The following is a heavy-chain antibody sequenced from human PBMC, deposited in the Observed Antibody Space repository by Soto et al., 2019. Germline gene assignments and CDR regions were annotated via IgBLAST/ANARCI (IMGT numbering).Heavy chain of an antibody. J-gene: IGHJ4*02. D-gene: IGHD3-10*01. Sequence: LGGSLRLSCAASGFTFDDYAMHWVRQAPGKGLEWVSGISWNSGSIGYADSVKGRFTISRDNAKNSLYLQMNSLRAEDTALYYCAKDKDGSGSYFDYWGQGTLVTVS. CDR3: AKDKDGSGSYFDY. CDR1: GFTFDDYA. CDR2: ISWNSGSI. V-gene: IGHV3-9*01.